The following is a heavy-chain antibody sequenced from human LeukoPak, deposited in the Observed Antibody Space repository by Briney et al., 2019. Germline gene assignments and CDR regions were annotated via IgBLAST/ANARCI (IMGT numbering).Heavy chain of an antibody. Sequence: GGSLRLSCAASGFTFSDHYMDWVRQAPGKGLEWVGRTRNKANSYTTEYAASVKGRFTTSRDDSKNSLYPQMNSLKTEDTAVYYCARVRIIGTSYYFDSWGQGTLVTVSS. CDR1: GFTFSDHY. V-gene: IGHV3-72*01. J-gene: IGHJ4*02. D-gene: IGHD1-20*01. CDR2: TRNKANSYTT. CDR3: ARVRIIGTSYYFDS.